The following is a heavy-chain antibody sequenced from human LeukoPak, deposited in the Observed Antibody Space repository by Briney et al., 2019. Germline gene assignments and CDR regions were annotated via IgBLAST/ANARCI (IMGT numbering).Heavy chain of an antibody. V-gene: IGHV4-39*07. Sequence: MSSETLSLTCTVSGGSISSNNYYWGWIRQPPGKGLEWIGNIYTTGSTYYSPSLKSRVLISLDTSENQFSLTLTSLTAADTAVYYCAKGNPYYDYWGQGTLVTVSS. D-gene: IGHD3-22*01. J-gene: IGHJ4*02. CDR2: IYTTGST. CDR3: AKGNPYYDY. CDR1: GGSISSNNYY.